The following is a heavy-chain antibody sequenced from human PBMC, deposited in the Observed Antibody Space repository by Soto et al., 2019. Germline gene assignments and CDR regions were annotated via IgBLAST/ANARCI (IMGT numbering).Heavy chain of an antibody. V-gene: IGHV3-23*01. D-gene: IGHD1-26*01. J-gene: IGHJ4*02. Sequence: EVRLLESGGGLVQPGGSLRLSCAASGFTFSVYAMSWVRQAPGKGLEWVSGISGSGDSTHYADSVKGRFTVSRDSSKSMLYLQTNSLRAEDTAIYYCAKALYRGFTYWRQGTLVTVSS. CDR1: GFTFSVYA. CDR3: AKALYRGFTY. CDR2: ISGSGDST.